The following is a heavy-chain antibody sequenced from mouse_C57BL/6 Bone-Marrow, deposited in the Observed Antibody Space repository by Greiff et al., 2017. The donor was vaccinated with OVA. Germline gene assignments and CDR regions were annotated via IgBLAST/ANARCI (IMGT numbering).Heavy chain of an antibody. CDR2: IWRGGST. CDR3: AKNPLYGSSYVDAMDY. CDR1: GFSLTSYG. V-gene: IGHV2-5*01. D-gene: IGHD1-1*01. Sequence: VQVVESGPGLVQPSQSLSITCTVSGFSLTSYGVHWVRQSPGKGLEWLGVIWRGGSTAYNAAFMSRLSITKDNSTSQVFFKMNSLQADDTAIYYCAKNPLYGSSYVDAMDYWGQGTSVTVSS. J-gene: IGHJ4*01.